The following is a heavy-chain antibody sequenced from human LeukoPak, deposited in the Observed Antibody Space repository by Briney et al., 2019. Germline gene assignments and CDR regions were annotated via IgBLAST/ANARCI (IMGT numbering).Heavy chain of an antibody. Sequence: ASVKVSCKASGYTFTSYGISWVRQAPGQGLEWMGWISAYNGNTNYAQKLQGRVTMTTDTSTSTAYMELSSLRSEDTAVYYCASRYSYGFHPLDYWGQGTLVTVSS. CDR1: GYTFTSYG. V-gene: IGHV1-18*01. J-gene: IGHJ4*02. D-gene: IGHD5-18*01. CDR3: ASRYSYGFHPLDY. CDR2: ISAYNGNT.